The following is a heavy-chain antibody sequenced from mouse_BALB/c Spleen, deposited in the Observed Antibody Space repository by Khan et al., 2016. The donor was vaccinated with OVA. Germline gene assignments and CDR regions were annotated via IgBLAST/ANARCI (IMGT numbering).Heavy chain of an antibody. CDR3: ARTARIKY. V-gene: IGHV3-1*02. J-gene: IGHJ2*01. Sequence: QLKQSGPGLVKPSQSLSLTCTVTGYSITSGYGWNWIRQFPGNILELMGFIRYSGSTNYNPTLKSRISLTRDTSKNQFFLQLNSVTTEDTATYYSARTARIKYWGQGTTRKGS. CDR2: IRYSGST. CDR1: GYSITSGYG. D-gene: IGHD1-2*01.